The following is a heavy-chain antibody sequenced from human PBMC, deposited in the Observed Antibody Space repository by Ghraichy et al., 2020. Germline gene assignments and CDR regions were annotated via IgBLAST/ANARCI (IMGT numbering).Heavy chain of an antibody. J-gene: IGHJ6*02. V-gene: IGHV6-1*01. CDR1: EDSVSSNSAA. CDR2: TYYRSKWYN. CDR3: ARDRSSSSAGAQYYYYGMDG. Sequence: SQTLSLTCAISEDSVSSNSAAWNWIRQSPSRGLEWLGRTYYRSKWYNDYAVSVKSRITINPDTSKNQFSLQLNSVTPEDTAVYYCARDRSSSSAGAQYYYYGMDGWGQGTTVTVS. D-gene: IGHD6-6*01.